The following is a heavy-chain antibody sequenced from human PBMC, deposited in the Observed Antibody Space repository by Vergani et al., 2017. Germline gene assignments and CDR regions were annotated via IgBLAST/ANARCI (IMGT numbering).Heavy chain of an antibody. CDR3: ATPQTVTTGGMEV. J-gene: IGHJ6*02. V-gene: IGHV1-69-2*01. Sequence: EVQLVQSGAEVNKPWATMKISCKVSGYTFPDHYMHWVKQAPGKGLEWMGLVDPEYGETIYAEKFKGRVTIAADTSTDTAHLELSSLRSDDTAVYYCATPQTVTTGGMEVWGQGTTVTVSS. CDR1: GYTFPDHY. CDR2: VDPEYGET. D-gene: IGHD4-17*01.